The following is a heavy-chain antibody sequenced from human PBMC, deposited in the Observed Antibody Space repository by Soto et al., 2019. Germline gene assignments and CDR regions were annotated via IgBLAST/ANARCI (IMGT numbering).Heavy chain of an antibody. J-gene: IGHJ6*03. CDR3: AKGILRFWYYMDV. V-gene: IGHV3-23*01. D-gene: IGHD3-3*01. CDR1: GFTFSSYA. Sequence: EVQLLESGGGLVQPGGSLRLSCAASGFTFSSYAMSWVRQAPGKGREWVSAISGSGGSTYYAVSVKGRFTISRDNSKNTLYLQMNSLRAEDTAVYYCAKGILRFWYYMDVWGKGTTVTVSS. CDR2: ISGSGGST.